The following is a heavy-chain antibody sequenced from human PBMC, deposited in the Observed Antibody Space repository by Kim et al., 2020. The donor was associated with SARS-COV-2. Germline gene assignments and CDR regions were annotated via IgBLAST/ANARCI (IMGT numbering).Heavy chain of an antibody. CDR1: GFTFSSYE. CDR2: ISSSGITI. Sequence: GGSLRLSCAASGFTFSSYEMNWVRQAPGKGLEWVSYISSSGITIYYADSVKGRFTISRDNAKNSLYLQMNSLRAEDTAVYYCARDSLSITTRPYYYYGMAVWGQGTTVTVSS. D-gene: IGHD6-6*01. V-gene: IGHV3-48*03. CDR3: ARDSLSITTRPYYYYGMAV. J-gene: IGHJ6*02.